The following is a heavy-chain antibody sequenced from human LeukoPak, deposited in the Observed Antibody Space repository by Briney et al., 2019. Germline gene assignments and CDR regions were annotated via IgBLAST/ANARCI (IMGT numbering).Heavy chain of an antibody. J-gene: IGHJ6*02. CDR1: GGSISSYY. CDR3: ARGGAHYYYGMDV. Sequence: SQTLSLTCTVSGGSISSYYWNWIRHPPGKGLEWIGCIYYSGSTNYNPSLKSRVTISVDTSKNQFSLKLNSVTAADTAVYYCARGGAHYYYGMDVWGQGTTVTVSS. CDR2: IYYSGST. V-gene: IGHV4-59*01.